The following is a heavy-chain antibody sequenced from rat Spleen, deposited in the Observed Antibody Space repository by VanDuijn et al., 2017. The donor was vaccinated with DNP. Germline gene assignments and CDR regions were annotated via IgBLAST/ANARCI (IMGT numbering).Heavy chain of an antibody. D-gene: IGHD1-5*01. V-gene: IGHV3-1*01. CDR3: TRWNIGTSTLDY. CDR2: ISYSGST. J-gene: IGHJ2*01. Sequence: EVQLQESGPGLVKPSQSLSLTCSVTGYSITNHYWGWIRKLPGNKMEWIGHISYSGSTGYNPSLKSRISITKDTSKNQYFLQLHSVTTEDTATYYCTRWNIGTSTLDYWGQGVMVTVSS. CDR1: GYSITNHY.